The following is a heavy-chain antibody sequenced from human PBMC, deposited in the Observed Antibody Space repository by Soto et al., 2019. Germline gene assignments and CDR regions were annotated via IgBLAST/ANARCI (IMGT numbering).Heavy chain of an antibody. CDR3: ARLPYSGSYFDY. V-gene: IGHV4-34*01. CDR2: IKHSGST. J-gene: IGHJ4*02. CDR1: GESFSGFY. Sequence: QVQLQQWGAGLLKPSETLSLTCAVYGESFSGFYWSWVRQPPGKGLEWIGEIKHSGSTNYNSSLTSRAAISVDKSKNQFSLKLTSVTAADTAVYYCARLPYSGSYFDYWGQGTLFTVSS. D-gene: IGHD1-26*01.